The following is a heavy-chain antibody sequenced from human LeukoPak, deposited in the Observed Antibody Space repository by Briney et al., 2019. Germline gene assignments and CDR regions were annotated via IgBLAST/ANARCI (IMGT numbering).Heavy chain of an antibody. CDR2: IGNTET. CDR1: GFTFDTFA. J-gene: IGHJ4*02. CDR3: ARDGQAFNSNWDYFEY. D-gene: IGHD7-27*01. Sequence: PGGSLRLSCVASGFTFDTFAMSWVRLAPGKGLEWVSGIGNTETYYADSVKGRFTISRDNSKSTIYLHMNNLRAGDTALYYCARDGQAFNSNWDYFEYWGQGTPVTVSS. V-gene: IGHV3-23*01.